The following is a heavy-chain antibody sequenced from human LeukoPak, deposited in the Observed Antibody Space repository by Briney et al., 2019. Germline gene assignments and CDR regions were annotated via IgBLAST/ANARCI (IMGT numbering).Heavy chain of an antibody. J-gene: IGHJ4*02. CDR1: GFTFSSYG. CDR3: AKGGWQPTYFDY. D-gene: IGHD2-15*01. Sequence: PGGSLRLSCAASGFTFSSYGMHWVRQAPGKGLEWVAVISYDGSNKYYADSVKDRFTISRDNSKNTLYLQMNSLRAEDTAVYYCAKGGWQPTYFDYWGQGTLVTVSS. CDR2: ISYDGSNK. V-gene: IGHV3-30*18.